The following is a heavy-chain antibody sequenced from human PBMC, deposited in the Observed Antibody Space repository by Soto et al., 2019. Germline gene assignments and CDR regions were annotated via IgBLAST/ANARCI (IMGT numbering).Heavy chain of an antibody. V-gene: IGHV3-7*01. D-gene: IGHD3-16*02. CDR3: ARDYRCSYNYCFPY. Sequence: GESLKISCAASGFTFSDYWMSWVRQAPGKGLEWVANIEQDVSEKYYVDSVKGRFTISRDNAKNSVYLQTNSLRVEDTALYYCARDYRCSYNYCFPYWGQGTLVTVSS. CDR2: IEQDVSEK. CDR1: GFTFSDYW. J-gene: IGHJ4*02.